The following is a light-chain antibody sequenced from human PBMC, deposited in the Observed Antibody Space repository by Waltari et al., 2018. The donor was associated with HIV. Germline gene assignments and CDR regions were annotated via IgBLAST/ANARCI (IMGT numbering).Light chain of an antibody. CDR1: QNIGSY. CDR2: DAS. J-gene: IGKJ2*01. V-gene: IGKV3-11*01. CDR3: QHRSTWGYT. Sequence: EVVLTQSPATLSLSPGERAPLSCRASQNIGSYLAWYQQKPSQPPRLLIFDASKRATGCPARFGGSGSGTDFTLTIGRLEAEDFAVYYGQHRSTWGYTFGQGTKLDI.